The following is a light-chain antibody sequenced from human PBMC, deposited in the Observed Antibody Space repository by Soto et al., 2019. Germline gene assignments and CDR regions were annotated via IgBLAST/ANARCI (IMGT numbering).Light chain of an antibody. CDR2: GAS. CDR1: QSVASH. V-gene: IGKV3-15*01. J-gene: IGKJ1*01. Sequence: EIVMTHSPATLSVSPCERVTLSSSASQSVASHLAWYQQKRGQAPRLLIYGASIRATGIPATFSGSGSGTEFTLTISSLQSEDFAVYYCQQYNNWPPGTFGQGTKVDIK. CDR3: QQYNNWPPGT.